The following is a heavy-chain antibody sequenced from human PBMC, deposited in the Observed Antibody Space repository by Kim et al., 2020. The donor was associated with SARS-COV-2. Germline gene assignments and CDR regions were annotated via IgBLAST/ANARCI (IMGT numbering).Heavy chain of an antibody. D-gene: IGHD5-12*01. J-gene: IGHJ6*02. Sequence: KSRFTISREESKNTAYLQMNSLKSEDTAVYYCTGSDIVATIDNYYGMDVWGQGTTVTVSS. CDR3: TGSDIVATIDNYYGMDV. V-gene: IGHV3-73*01.